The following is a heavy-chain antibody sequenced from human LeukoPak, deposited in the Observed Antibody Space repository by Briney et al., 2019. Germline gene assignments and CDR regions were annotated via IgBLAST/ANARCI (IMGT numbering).Heavy chain of an antibody. V-gene: IGHV4-61*02. J-gene: IGHJ4*02. CDR3: VREGDYLGDFAC. D-gene: IGHD4-17*01. Sequence: SQTLSHTCTVSGGSISSGSYYWSWIRQPAGNGLEWIGRIYTSGSTNYNPSLKSRVTISLDTSKNQFSLKLSSVTAADTAVYYCVREGDYLGDFACWGQGTLVTVSS. CDR1: GGSISSGSYY. CDR2: IYTSGST.